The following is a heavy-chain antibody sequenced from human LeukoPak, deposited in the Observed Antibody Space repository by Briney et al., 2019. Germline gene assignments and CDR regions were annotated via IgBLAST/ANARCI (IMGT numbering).Heavy chain of an antibody. CDR2: INPNTGGT. CDR1: GYTFTGYY. Sequence: ASVKVSCKASGYTFTGYYMHWVRQAPGQGLEWMGWINPNTGGTNYAQKFQGRVTMTRDTSISTAYMELSRLGSDDTAVYYCARVWYGATDARRFDPWGQGTLVTVSS. V-gene: IGHV1-2*02. CDR3: ARVWYGATDARRFDP. J-gene: IGHJ5*02. D-gene: IGHD6-13*01.